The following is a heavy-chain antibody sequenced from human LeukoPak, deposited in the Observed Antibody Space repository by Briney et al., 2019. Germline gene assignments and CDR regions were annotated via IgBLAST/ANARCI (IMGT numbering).Heavy chain of an antibody. Sequence: SVKVSCKASGGTFSSYAISWVRQAPGQGLEWMGGIIPIFGTANYAQKFQGRVTITADESTSTAYMELSSLRSEDTAVYYCARGSTYYESSGQVPFDYWGQGTLVTVSS. CDR2: IIPIFGTA. V-gene: IGHV1-69*13. D-gene: IGHD3-22*01. CDR3: ARGSTYYESSGQVPFDY. J-gene: IGHJ4*02. CDR1: GGTFSSYA.